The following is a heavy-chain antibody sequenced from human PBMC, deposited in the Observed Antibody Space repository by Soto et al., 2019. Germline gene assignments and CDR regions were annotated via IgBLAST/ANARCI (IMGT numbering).Heavy chain of an antibody. CDR2: IIPIFGTA. CDR3: AGLGPDIMEGDY. V-gene: IGHV1-69*13. J-gene: IGHJ4*02. D-gene: IGHD2-8*01. CDR1: GGTFSSYA. Sequence: GGPVKVSCKASGGTFSSYAISWVRQAPGQGLEWMGGIIPIFGTANYAQKFQGRVTITADESTSTAYMELSSLRSEDTAVYYCAGLGPDIMEGDYWGKRTLVTVSS.